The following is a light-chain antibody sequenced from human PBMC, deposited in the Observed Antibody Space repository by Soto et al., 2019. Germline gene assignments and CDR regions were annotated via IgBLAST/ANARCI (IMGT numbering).Light chain of an antibody. J-gene: IGKJ3*01. CDR2: AAS. Sequence: DIQLTQSPSFLSASVGDRVTITCRASQGISSSLAWYQQKPGKAPKLLIYAASTLQSGVPSRFSGSWSGTEFTLTISSLQPEDFATYYCQQLNGYPLTFGPGTKVDIK. V-gene: IGKV1-9*01. CDR3: QQLNGYPLT. CDR1: QGISSS.